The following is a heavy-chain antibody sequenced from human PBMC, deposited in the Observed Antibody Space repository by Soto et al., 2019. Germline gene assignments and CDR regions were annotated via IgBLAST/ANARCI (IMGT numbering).Heavy chain of an antibody. CDR2: ISGSGGST. Sequence: EVQLLESGGGLVQPGGSLRLSCAASGFTFSSYAMSWVRQAPGKGLEWVSAISGSGGSTYYEDSVKGRFTISRDNSQNKLYLQMNSVRAEDTAVYYCAKGDDFWSSFDYWGQGTLVTVSS. V-gene: IGHV3-23*01. CDR3: AKGDDFWSSFDY. J-gene: IGHJ4*02. CDR1: GFTFSSYA. D-gene: IGHD3-3*01.